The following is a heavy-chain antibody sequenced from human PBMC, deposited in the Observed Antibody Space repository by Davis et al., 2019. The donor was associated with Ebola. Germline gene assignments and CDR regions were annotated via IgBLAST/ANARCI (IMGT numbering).Heavy chain of an antibody. D-gene: IGHD2-15*01. CDR2: ISAYNGNT. CDR3: ARERSIAFDY. J-gene: IGHJ4*02. CDR1: GYTFTSYG. V-gene: IGHV1-18*01. Sequence: AASVKVSCKASGYTFTSYGISWVRQPPGQGLEWMGWISAYNGNTNYAQKLQGRVTITRDTSASTAYMELSSLRSEDTAVYYCARERSIAFDYWGQGTLVTVSS.